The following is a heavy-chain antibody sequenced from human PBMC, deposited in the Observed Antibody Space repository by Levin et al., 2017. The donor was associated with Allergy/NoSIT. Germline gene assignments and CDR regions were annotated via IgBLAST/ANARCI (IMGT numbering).Heavy chain of an antibody. Sequence: GGSLRLSCAASGFTFSSYGMHWVRQAPGKGLEWVAVISYDGSNKYYADSVKGRFTISRDNSKNTLYLQMNSLRAEDTAVYYCASRGYCSGGSCYSRWFDPWGQGTLVTVSS. CDR3: ASRGYCSGGSCYSRWFDP. J-gene: IGHJ5*02. D-gene: IGHD2-15*01. CDR2: ISYDGSNK. CDR1: GFTFSSYG. V-gene: IGHV3-30*03.